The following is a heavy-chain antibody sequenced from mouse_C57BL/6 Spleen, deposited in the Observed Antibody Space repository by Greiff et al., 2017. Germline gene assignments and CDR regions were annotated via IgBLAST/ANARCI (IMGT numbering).Heavy chain of an antibody. J-gene: IGHJ2*01. CDR3: ASYYDGSNY. V-gene: IGHV5-17*01. CDR2: ISSSSSTI. Sequence: EVKLMESGGGLVKPGGSLKLSCAASGFTFSDYGMHWVRQAPEKGLEWVAYISSSSSTIYYADTVKGRFTISRDNAKNTLFLQMTSLRSEDTAIYYCASYYDGSNYWGQGTTLTVSS. CDR1: GFTFSDYG. D-gene: IGHD1-1*01.